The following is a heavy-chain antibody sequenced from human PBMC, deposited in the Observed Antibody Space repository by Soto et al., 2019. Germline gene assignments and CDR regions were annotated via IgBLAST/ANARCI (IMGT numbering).Heavy chain of an antibody. CDR1: GFSFSSYA. CDR2: INNSGGRT. CDR3: AKADTSHCSGGSCYIADS. Sequence: GGSLRLSCAASGFSFSSYAMSWVRQAPGKGLEWVSTINNSGGRTYFADSVKGRFTISRDNSKNTLYLQMNGLRAEDTAVYHCAKADTSHCSGGSCYIADSWGQGALVTVSS. V-gene: IGHV3-23*01. J-gene: IGHJ5*01. D-gene: IGHD2-15*01.